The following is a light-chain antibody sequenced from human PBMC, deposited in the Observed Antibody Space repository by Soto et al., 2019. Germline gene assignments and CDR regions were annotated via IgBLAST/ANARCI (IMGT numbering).Light chain of an antibody. J-gene: IGLJ3*02. CDR2: LESSGSY. CDR1: SGHSSYL. Sequence: QAMLTQSSFASASLGSSVKLTYTLSSGHSSYLIAWHQQQPGKAPRFLMKLESSGSYNKGSGVPDRFSGSSSGADRYLTISNLQFEDEADYYCETWDSNTRVFGGGTKLTVL. CDR3: ETWDSNTRV. V-gene: IGLV4-60*02.